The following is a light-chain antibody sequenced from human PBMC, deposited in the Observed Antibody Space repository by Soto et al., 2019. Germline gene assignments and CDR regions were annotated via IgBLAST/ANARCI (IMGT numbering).Light chain of an antibody. J-gene: IGKJ1*01. V-gene: IGKV3-20*01. Sequence: EIVCTQSPGTLSLSPGERATLSCRASQSVSSSHLAWYQQKPGQAPRLLIYGASSRATGIPDTFSGSGSGTDFTLTISRLQPEDFAVYYCQQYGSSPPWTFGQGTKGDTK. CDR2: GAS. CDR3: QQYGSSPPWT. CDR1: QSVSSSH.